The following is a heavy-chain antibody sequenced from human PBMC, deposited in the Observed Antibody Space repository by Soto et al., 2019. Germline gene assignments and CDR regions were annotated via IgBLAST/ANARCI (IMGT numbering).Heavy chain of an antibody. CDR3: ARPYYDSSGYYQRGQRDYYYYYGMDV. J-gene: IGHJ6*02. V-gene: IGHV3-21*01. CDR2: ISSSSSYI. Sequence: GGSLRLSCAASGFTFSSYSMNWVRQAPGKGLEWVASISSSSSYIYYADSVKGRFTISRDNAKNSLYLQMNSLRAEDTAVYYCARPYYDSSGYYQRGQRDYYYYYGMDVWGQGTTVTVSS. D-gene: IGHD3-22*01. CDR1: GFTFSSYS.